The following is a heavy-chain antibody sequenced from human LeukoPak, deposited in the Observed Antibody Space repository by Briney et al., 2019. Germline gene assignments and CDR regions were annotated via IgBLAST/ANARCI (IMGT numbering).Heavy chain of an antibody. CDR3: ARDDETMVRGSRGLRGDY. J-gene: IGHJ4*02. CDR1: GYTFTGYY. V-gene: IGHV1-2*02. CDR2: INPDSGGT. D-gene: IGHD3-10*01. Sequence: GASVKVSCKASGYTFTGYYIHWVRQAPGQGLEWMGWINPDSGGTNYAQKLQGRVTMTTDTSTSTAYMELRSLRSDDTAVYYCARDDETMVRGSRGLRGDYWGQGTLVTVSS.